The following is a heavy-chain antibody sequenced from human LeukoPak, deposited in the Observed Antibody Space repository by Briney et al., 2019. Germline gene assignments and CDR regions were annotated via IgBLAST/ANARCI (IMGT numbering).Heavy chain of an antibody. D-gene: IGHD2-15*01. CDR2: IGSSGNT. CDR1: GFTFSNYG. V-gene: IGHV3-23*01. Sequence: GGSLRLSCVASGFTFSNYGMTWVRQAPGKGLEWVSGIGSSGNTYYADSVKGRFTISRDNSKNTLCLQMNSLRAEDTAVYYCAKQLGYCSDGSCYFPYWGQGTLVTVSS. J-gene: IGHJ4*02. CDR3: AKQLGYCSDGSCYFPY.